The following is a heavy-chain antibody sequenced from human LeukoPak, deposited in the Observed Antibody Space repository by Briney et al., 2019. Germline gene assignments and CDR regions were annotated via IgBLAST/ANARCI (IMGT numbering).Heavy chain of an antibody. D-gene: IGHD2-2*01. V-gene: IGHV5-51*01. Sequence: GGSLKISCEGSGYTFTKYWIGWVRQMPREGLEWMGIIHPGDSHTWYSPSFQGQVTISADKSISMAYLQWSSLKASDTAMYFCARQPGMTAKSWYFDLWGRGTLVTVSS. J-gene: IGHJ2*01. CDR1: GYTFTKYW. CDR2: IHPGDSHT. CDR3: ARQPGMTAKSWYFDL.